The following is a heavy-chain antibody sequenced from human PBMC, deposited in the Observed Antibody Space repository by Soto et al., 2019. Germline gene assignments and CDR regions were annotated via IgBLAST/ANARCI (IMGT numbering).Heavy chain of an antibody. D-gene: IGHD2-2*01. Sequence: ASVKVSCKASGYTLTTYYMHGVRQTPGQGLEWMGIINPSGGRTSYAQKFQGRVTMTRDTSTSTVYMELSGLRSEDTAVYYCARDGCITTTCAGGGNWFDPRGQGTPVTVSS. CDR3: ARDGCITTTCAGGGNWFDP. CDR1: GYTLTTYY. V-gene: IGHV1-46*01. J-gene: IGHJ5*02. CDR2: INPSGGRT.